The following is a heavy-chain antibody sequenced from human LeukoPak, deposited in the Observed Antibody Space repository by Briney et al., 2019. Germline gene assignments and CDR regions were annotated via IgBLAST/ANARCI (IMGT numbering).Heavy chain of an antibody. D-gene: IGHD3-3*01. J-gene: IGHJ3*02. CDR2: IKQDGSEK. V-gene: IGHV3-7*01. CDR1: GFSFSIYW. Sequence: GGSLRLSCAASGFSFSIYWMSWVRQAPGKGLEWVANIKQDGSEKYYVDSVKGRFTISRDNAKNSLYLQMNSLRAEDTAVYYCARDLLNYDFWSGGASDIWGQGTMVTVSS. CDR3: ARDLLNYDFWSGGASDI.